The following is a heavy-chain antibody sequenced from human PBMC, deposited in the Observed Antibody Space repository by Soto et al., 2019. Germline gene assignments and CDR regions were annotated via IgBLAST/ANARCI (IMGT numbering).Heavy chain of an antibody. CDR1: GYSFATYG. CDR2: ITPNNGDT. J-gene: IGHJ4*02. CDR3: ARLAPCGGGICYSRPLDF. D-gene: IGHD2-15*01. Sequence: QVQLQQSGAEVKKPGASLKVSCKASGYSFATYGITWVRQAPGQGLQWMGWITPNNGDTNYAQRLQGRLTMTTDTSTNTPYMELRSLRSDETAVYFCARLAPCGGGICYSRPLDFWGQGTLVTVSS. V-gene: IGHV1-18*01.